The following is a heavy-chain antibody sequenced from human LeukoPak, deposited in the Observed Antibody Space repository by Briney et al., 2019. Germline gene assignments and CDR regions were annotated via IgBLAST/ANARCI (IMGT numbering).Heavy chain of an antibody. CDR1: GFTFSDYS. J-gene: IGHJ4*02. CDR2: ISSSSSII. D-gene: IGHD1-26*01. CDR3: ARDLWGYSGGYYFDY. V-gene: IGHV3-48*04. Sequence: HPGRSLRLSCAASGFTFSDYSMNWVRQAPGKGLEWVSYISSSSSIIYYGDSAKGRFTISRDNAKNSLYLQMNSLRAEDTAVYYCARDLWGYSGGYYFDYWGQGTLVTVSS.